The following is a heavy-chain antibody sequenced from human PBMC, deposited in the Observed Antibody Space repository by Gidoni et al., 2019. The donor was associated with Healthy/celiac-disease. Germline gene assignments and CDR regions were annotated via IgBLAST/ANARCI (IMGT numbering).Heavy chain of an antibody. CDR2: ISSSSSYI. D-gene: IGHD2-21*01. V-gene: IGHV3-21*01. J-gene: IGHJ6*02. Sequence: EVQLVESGGGLVKPGGSLRLSCAASGFTFSSYSMNWVRQAPGKGLEWVSSISSSSSYIYYADSVKGRFTISRDNAKNSLYLQMNSLRAEDTAVYYCARERLKASDYYYGMDVWGQGTTVTVSS. CDR1: GFTFSSYS. CDR3: ARERLKASDYYYGMDV.